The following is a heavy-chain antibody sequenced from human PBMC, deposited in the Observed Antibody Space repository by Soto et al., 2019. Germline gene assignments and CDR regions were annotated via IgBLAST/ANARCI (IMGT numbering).Heavy chain of an antibody. V-gene: IGHV4-4*02. J-gene: IGHJ4*02. CDR3: ASKRVYGIPLDN. D-gene: IGHD2-2*02. Sequence: QVQLQESGPGLVKPSGTLSLTCAVSGGSISTNNWWSWVRQPPGKGLEWIGEIYHSGSTNYNPSLKSRVTISVDKSKNQFSLKLSSVTAVDTAMYYCASKRVYGIPLDNWGQGTLVTVSS. CDR2: IYHSGST. CDR1: GGSISTNNW.